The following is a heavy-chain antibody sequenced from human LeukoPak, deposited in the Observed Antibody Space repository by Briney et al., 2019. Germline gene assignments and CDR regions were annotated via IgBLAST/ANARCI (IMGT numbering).Heavy chain of an antibody. CDR1: GFTSGLTFSNYA. CDR2: ISGSGSKT. D-gene: IGHD6-13*01. Sequence: GGSLRLSCAASGFTSGLTFSNYAMNWVRQAPGKGLEWVSTISGSGSKTYYADSVKGRFTISRDNSKNTMDLQMNSLRAEDTAVYYCAKAPGYSSRLLDYWGQGTLVTVSS. V-gene: IGHV3-23*01. CDR3: AKAPGYSSRLLDY. J-gene: IGHJ4*02.